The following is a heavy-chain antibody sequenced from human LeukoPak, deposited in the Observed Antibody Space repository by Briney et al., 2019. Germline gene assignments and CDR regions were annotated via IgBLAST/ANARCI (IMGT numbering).Heavy chain of an antibody. D-gene: IGHD5-18*01. CDR3: ARRHSYGYRGYYYYYMDV. V-gene: IGHV4-34*01. Sequence: PSETLSLTCAVYGGSFSGYYWSWIRQPPGKGLEWIGEINHSGSTNYNPSLKSRVTISVDTSKNQFSLKLSSVTAADTAVYYCARRHSYGYRGYYYYYMDVWGKGTTVTISS. CDR2: INHSGST. CDR1: GGSFSGYY. J-gene: IGHJ6*03.